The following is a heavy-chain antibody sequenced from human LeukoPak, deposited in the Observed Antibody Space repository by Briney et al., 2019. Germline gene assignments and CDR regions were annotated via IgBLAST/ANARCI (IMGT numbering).Heavy chain of an antibody. CDR1: GYSFTSYW. CDR2: IYPGDSDT. D-gene: IGHD6-19*01. J-gene: IGHJ5*02. V-gene: IGHV5-51*01. Sequence: GESLKISCKGSGYSFTSYWIGWVRRMPGKGLEWMGIIYPGDSDTRYSPSFQGQVTISADKSISTAYLQWSSLKASDTAMYYCARQGYSSGWHGSNWFDPWGQGTLVTVSS. CDR3: ARQGYSSGWHGSNWFDP.